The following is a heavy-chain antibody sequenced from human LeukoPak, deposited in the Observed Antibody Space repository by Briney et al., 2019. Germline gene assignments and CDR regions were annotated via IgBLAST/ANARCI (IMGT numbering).Heavy chain of an antibody. CDR3: ARYSYGGYYFDF. V-gene: IGHV4-59*01. D-gene: IGHD5-18*01. CDR1: GGSITSYY. Sequence: PSETLSLTCTVSGGSITSYYWSWIRQPPGKGLEWIGYIHSTGTTNYNPSPKSRVTISLDTSDNQFSLKLTSVTAADTAVYYCARYSYGGYYFDFWGQGTLVTVSS. J-gene: IGHJ4*02. CDR2: IHSTGTT.